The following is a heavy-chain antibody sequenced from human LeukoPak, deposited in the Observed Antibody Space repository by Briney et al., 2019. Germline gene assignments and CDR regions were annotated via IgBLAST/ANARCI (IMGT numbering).Heavy chain of an antibody. CDR2: IYPGDSDT. V-gene: IGHV5-51*01. CDR1: GYTFTSYW. D-gene: IGHD5-24*01. CDR3: ARLNDGFYLDY. J-gene: IGHJ4*02. Sequence: GESLKISCKGSGYTFTSYWIGWVRQMPGKGLEWMGIIYPGDSDTRYSPSFQGQVTISADKSITTAYLQWSSLKVSDTAIYYCARLNDGFYLDYWGQGTLVTVSS.